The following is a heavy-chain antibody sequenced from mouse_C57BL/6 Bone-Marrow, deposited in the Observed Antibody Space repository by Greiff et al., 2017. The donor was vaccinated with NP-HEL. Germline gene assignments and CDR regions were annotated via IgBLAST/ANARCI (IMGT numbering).Heavy chain of an antibody. CDR2: IHPNSGST. V-gene: IGHV1-64*01. J-gene: IGHJ1*03. Sequence: QVQLQQPGAELVKPGASVKLSCKASGYTFTSYWMHWVKQRPGQGLEWIGMIHPNSGSTNYNEKFKSKATLTVDKSSGTAYMRLSSLTSEDSAVYYCARITTVVATNFEVWGTGTTVTVSS. D-gene: IGHD1-1*01. CDR1: GYTFTSYW. CDR3: ARITTVVATNFEV.